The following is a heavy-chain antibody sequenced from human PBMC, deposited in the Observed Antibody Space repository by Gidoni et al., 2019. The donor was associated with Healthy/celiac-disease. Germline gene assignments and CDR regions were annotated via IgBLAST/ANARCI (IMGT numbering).Heavy chain of an antibody. V-gene: IGHV3-30*18. Sequence: QVQLVESGGGVVEPGWSLRLYCAASGFTFSSYGMNWVRQAPGKGLEWVAVISYDGSNKYYADSVKGRFTISRDNSKNTLYLQMNSLRAEDTAVYYCAKDLERCSSSTSCYDAFDIWGQGTMVTVSS. D-gene: IGHD2-2*01. CDR1: GFTFSSYG. CDR3: AKDLERCSSSTSCYDAFDI. CDR2: ISYDGSNK. J-gene: IGHJ3*02.